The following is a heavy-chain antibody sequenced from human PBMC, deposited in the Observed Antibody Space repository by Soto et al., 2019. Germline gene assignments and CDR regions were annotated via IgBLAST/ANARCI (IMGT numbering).Heavy chain of an antibody. V-gene: IGHV4-39*01. D-gene: IGHD4-17*01. CDR2: VYYRGRS. Sequence: SETLSLTGTVSGGSFTNRSYYWGWILQSPGKGLEWVGSVYYRGRSYSKSSVKSRVTISVDTSKNRFSLSLNSVTASDTAVYFCVSQRTTVPTQAYFDYWGPGALVTVSS. CDR1: GGSFTNRSYY. CDR3: VSQRTTVPTQAYFDY. J-gene: IGHJ4*02.